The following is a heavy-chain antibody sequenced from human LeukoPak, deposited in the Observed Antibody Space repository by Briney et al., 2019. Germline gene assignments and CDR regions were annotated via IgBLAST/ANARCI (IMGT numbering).Heavy chain of an antibody. D-gene: IGHD4-17*01. CDR1: GYTLTELS. CDR2: FDPEDGET. V-gene: IGHV1-24*01. J-gene: IGHJ2*01. Sequence: ASVKVSCKVSGYTLTELSMHWVRQAPGKGLEWMGGFDPEDGETIYAQKFQGRVTMTEDTSTDTAYMELSSLRSEDTAVYYCATGYGDYGHWCFDLWGRGTLVTVSS. CDR3: ATGYGDYGHWCFDL.